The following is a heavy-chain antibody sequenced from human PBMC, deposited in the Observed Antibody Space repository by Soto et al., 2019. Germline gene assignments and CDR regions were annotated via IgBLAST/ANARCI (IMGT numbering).Heavy chain of an antibody. J-gene: IGHJ6*03. CDR1: GFTFSSYA. Sequence: EVQLLESGGGLVQPGGSLRLSCAASGFTFSSYAMSWVRQAPGKGLEWVSASSGSGGSTYYADSVKGRFTISRDNSKNTLYLQMNSLRAEDTAVYDCAKDLVVDYYYNYDMDVWGKGTTVTVSS. CDR3: AKDLVVDYYYNYDMDV. CDR2: SSGSGGST. D-gene: IGHD2-21*01. V-gene: IGHV3-23*01.